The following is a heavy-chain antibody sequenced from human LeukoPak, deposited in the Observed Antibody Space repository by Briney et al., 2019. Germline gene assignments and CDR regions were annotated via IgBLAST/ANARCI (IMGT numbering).Heavy chain of an antibody. J-gene: IGHJ4*02. CDR1: GFTFSSYG. D-gene: IGHD3-10*01. Sequence: GGSLRLSCAASGFTFSSYGMHWVRQAPGKGLEWVAFIRYDGSNKYYADSVKGRFTISRDNSKNTLYLQMNSLRAEDTAVYYCAKDSSNRGVRGVITCWGQGTLVTVSS. V-gene: IGHV3-30*02. CDR3: AKDSSNRGVRGVITC. CDR2: IRYDGSNK.